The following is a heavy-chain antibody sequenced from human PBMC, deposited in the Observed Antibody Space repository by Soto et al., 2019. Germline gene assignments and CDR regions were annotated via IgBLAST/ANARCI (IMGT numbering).Heavy chain of an antibody. CDR2: IYYSGST. CDR3: ARDNILGILYGGMDV. CDR1: GGSISSGDYY. V-gene: IGHV4-30-4*01. D-gene: IGHD3-3*01. Sequence: QVQLQESGPGLVKPSQTLSLTCTVSGGSISSGDYYWSWIRQPPGKGLEWIGYIYYSGSTYYNPCLKSRVTISVDTSKNQFSLKLSSVTDAHTAVYYCARDNILGILYGGMDVWGQGTTVTVSS. J-gene: IGHJ6*02.